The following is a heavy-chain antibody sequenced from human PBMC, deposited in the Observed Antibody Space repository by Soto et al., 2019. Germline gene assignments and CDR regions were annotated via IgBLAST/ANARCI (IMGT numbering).Heavy chain of an antibody. CDR2: IYYSGST. J-gene: IGHJ6*02. CDR3: ARADGTYYDILTGNYYYYYGMDV. V-gene: IGHV4-39*01. CDR1: GGSISSSSYY. D-gene: IGHD3-9*01. Sequence: NPSETLSLTCTVSGGSISSSSYYWGWIRQPPGKGLEWIGSIYYSGSTYYNPSLKSRVTISVDTSKNQFSLKLSSVTAADTAVYYCARADGTYYDILTGNYYYYYGMDVWGQGTTVTVSS.